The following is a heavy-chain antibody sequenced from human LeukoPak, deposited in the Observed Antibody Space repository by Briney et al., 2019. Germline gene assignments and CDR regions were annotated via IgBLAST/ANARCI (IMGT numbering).Heavy chain of an antibody. CDR3: VASYFNGGYDY. J-gene: IGHJ4*02. CDR2: IYSGGST. CDR1: GFTVSSNY. D-gene: IGHD1-26*01. Sequence: GGSLSLSCAASGFTVSSNYMSWVRQAPGKGLKWVSVIYSGGSTYYPDSVKGGFTISRDNSRNTQYLQMNSLRAEDTAVYYCVASYFNGGYDYWGQGTLVTVSS. V-gene: IGHV3-53*01.